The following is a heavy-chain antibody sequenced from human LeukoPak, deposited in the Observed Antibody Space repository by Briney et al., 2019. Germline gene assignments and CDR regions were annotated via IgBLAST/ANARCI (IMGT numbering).Heavy chain of an antibody. J-gene: IGHJ4*02. Sequence: PGGSLRLSCAASGFTFSSYGMHWVRQAPGKGLEWVAVISYDGSNKYYADSVKGRFTISRDNSKNTLYLQMNSLRAEDTAVYYCAKVASSDYGGNSDLFDYWGQGTLVTVSS. D-gene: IGHD4-23*01. V-gene: IGHV3-30*18. CDR2: ISYDGSNK. CDR3: AKVASSDYGGNSDLFDY. CDR1: GFTFSSYG.